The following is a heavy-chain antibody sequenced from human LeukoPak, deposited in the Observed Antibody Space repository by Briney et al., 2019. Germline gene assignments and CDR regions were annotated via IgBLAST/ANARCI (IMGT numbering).Heavy chain of an antibody. CDR1: GFTFSTHD. Sequence: PGGSLRLSCAASGFTFSTHDVNWVRQAPGKGLEWVSSISSNNSYIYYTDSVKGRFTISRDNAKDSLYLQMNSLRAEDTAVYYCARDSGRALYFDYWGQGTLVTVSS. V-gene: IGHV3-21*01. CDR2: ISSNNSYI. J-gene: IGHJ4*02. CDR3: ARDSGRALYFDY. D-gene: IGHD6-25*01.